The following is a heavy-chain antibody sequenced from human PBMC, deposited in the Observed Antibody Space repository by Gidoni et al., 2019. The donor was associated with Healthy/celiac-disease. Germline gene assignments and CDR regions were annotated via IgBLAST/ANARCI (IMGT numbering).Heavy chain of an antibody. CDR2: IIPIFGTA. J-gene: IGHJ6*02. Sequence: QVQLVQSGAEVKTPGSSVKVSCKASGGTFRSYAISWVRQAPGQGLEWMGGIIPIFGTANYAQKFQGRVTITADKSTSTAYMELSSLRSEDTAVYYCARDYPGGWYSDGMDVWGQGTTVTVSS. V-gene: IGHV1-69*06. CDR1: GGTFRSYA. CDR3: ARDYPGGWYSDGMDV. D-gene: IGHD6-19*01.